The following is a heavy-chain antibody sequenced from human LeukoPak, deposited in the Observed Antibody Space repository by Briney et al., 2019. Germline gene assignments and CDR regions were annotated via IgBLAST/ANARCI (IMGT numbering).Heavy chain of an antibody. D-gene: IGHD2-2*01. Sequence: RGSLRLSCAVSGFTFSDYYMSWIRQAPGKGLECLSDISGSGDDITYYTDSVKGRFTISRDNAKNSLYLQMYGLRADDTAVYYCARVQRSSLSWYYFDYWGQGTLVTVSS. J-gene: IGHJ4*02. CDR3: ARVQRSSLSWYYFDY. V-gene: IGHV3-11*01. CDR2: ISGSGDDIT. CDR1: GFTFSDYY.